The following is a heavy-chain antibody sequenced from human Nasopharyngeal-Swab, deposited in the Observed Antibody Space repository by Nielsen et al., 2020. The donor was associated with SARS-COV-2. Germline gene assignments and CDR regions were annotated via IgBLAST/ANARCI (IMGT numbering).Heavy chain of an antibody. J-gene: IGHJ4*02. D-gene: IGHD2-2*01. V-gene: IGHV4-30-4*01. CDR2: IYYSGST. CDR3: ARDDVYCSSTSCYRAPLNY. Sequence: WIRQPPGKGLAWIGYIYYSGSTYYNPSLKGRVTISVDTSKNQFSLKLSSVTAADTAVYYCARDDVYCSSTSCYRAPLNYWGQGTLVTVSS.